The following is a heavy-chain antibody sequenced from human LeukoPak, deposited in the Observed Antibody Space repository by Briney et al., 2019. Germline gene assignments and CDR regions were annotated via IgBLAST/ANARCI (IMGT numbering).Heavy chain of an antibody. D-gene: IGHD6-13*01. CDR1: VFPLSSYW. V-gene: IGHV3-30*03. CDR2: ISYDGSNT. Sequence: GGSLRLSCSASVFPLSSYWMSWVRQATGKVLEWVAVISYDGSNTYYADCVKGRSTISSDNSKYTLYLQMNSLRAEDTAGYYCARDKVQQLMSFDYWGQGTLVTVSS. J-gene: IGHJ4*02. CDR3: ARDKVQQLMSFDY.